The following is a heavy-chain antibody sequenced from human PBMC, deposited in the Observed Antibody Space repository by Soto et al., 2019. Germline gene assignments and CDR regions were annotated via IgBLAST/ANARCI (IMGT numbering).Heavy chain of an antibody. CDR2: TYYSGST. CDR1: GCSMIAYY. Sequence: PSETLSLTCTVSGCSMIAYYWNWMRQPPGKGLQWIGYTYYSGSTTYNPSLKSRVTISVDSSKNQFSLKLDSVTPADTAVYYCATYRKFFQIWGQGTKVTVSS. V-gene: IGHV4-59*01. J-gene: IGHJ3*02. CDR3: ATYRKFFQI.